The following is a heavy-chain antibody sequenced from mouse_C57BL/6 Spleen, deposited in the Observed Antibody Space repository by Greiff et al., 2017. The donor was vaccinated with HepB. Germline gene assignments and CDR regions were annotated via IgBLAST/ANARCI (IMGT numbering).Heavy chain of an antibody. CDR2: IDPSDSET. CDR1: GYTFTSYW. J-gene: IGHJ4*01. CDR3: ARHYDYEGYAMDY. Sequence: QVQLQQPGAELVRPGSSVKLSCKASGYTFTSYWMHWVKQRPIQGLEWIGNIDPSDSETHYNQKFKDKATLTVDKSSSTAYMQLSSLTSEDSAVYYCARHYDYEGYAMDYWGQGTSVTVSS. D-gene: IGHD2-4*01. V-gene: IGHV1-52*01.